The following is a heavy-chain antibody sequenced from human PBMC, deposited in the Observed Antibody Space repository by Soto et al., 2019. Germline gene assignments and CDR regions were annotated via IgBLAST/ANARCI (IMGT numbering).Heavy chain of an antibody. CDR2: IYHSGST. J-gene: IGHJ4*02. CDR1: GGCFLDFV. Sequence: TPRLTHAVDGGCFLDFVWSWIRQPPGKGLEWIGYIYHSGSTYYNPSLKSRVTISVDRSKNQFSLKLSSVTAADTAVYYCARGVTTVTTFDYWGQGTLVTVSS. D-gene: IGHD4-17*01. V-gene: IGHV4-30-2*01. CDR3: ARGVTTVTTFDY.